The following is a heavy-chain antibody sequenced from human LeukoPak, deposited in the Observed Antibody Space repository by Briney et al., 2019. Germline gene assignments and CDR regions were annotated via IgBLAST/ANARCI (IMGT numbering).Heavy chain of an antibody. CDR2: IYYSGST. CDR1: GGSISTSNCY. Sequence: PSETLSLTCTVSGGSISTSNCYWGCIRQPPGKGLEWIGNIYYSGSTFYNPSLKSRVTISADTSKNQFSLKLTSVTAADTALYYCASGLIARQDFDYWGQGTLVTVSS. CDR3: ASGLIARQDFDY. J-gene: IGHJ4*02. D-gene: IGHD6-6*01. V-gene: IGHV4-39*01.